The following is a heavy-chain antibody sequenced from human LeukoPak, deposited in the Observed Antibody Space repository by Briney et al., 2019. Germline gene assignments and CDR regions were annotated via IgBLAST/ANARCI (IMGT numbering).Heavy chain of an antibody. Sequence: PGGSLRLSCAASGFTVSSNYMSWVRQAPGKGLEWVSVIYSGGSTYYADSVKGRFTISRDNSKNTLYLQMNSLRAEDTAVYYCARDRRVMTTVTTAVIYYWGQGTLVTVSS. CDR2: IYSGGST. J-gene: IGHJ4*02. CDR3: ARDRRVMTTVTTAVIYY. CDR1: GFTVSSNY. D-gene: IGHD4-11*01. V-gene: IGHV3-53*01.